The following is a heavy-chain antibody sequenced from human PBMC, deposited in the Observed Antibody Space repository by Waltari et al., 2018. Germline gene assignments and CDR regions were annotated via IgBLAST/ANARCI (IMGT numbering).Heavy chain of an antibody. V-gene: IGHV1-2*02. CDR3: ARGTRPGIAARPPDLDY. CDR1: GYTFTGYY. Sequence: QVQLVQSGAEVKKPGASVKVSCKASGYTFTGYYMHWVRQAPGQGLEWMGWINPNSGGTNYAQKFQGRVTMTRDTSISTAYMELSRLRSDDTAVYYCARGTRPGIAARPPDLDYWGQGTLVTVSS. D-gene: IGHD6-6*01. CDR2: INPNSGGT. J-gene: IGHJ4*02.